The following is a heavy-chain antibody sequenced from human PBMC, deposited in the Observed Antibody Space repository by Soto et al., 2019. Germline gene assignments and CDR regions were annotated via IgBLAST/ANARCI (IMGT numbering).Heavy chain of an antibody. CDR2: IWYDGSNK. CDR1: GFTFSSYG. V-gene: IGHV3-33*01. Sequence: QVQLVESGGGVVQPGRSLRPSCAASGFTFSSYGMHWVRQAPGKGLEWVAVIWYDGSNKYYADSVKGRFTISRDNSKNTLYLQMNSLRAEDTAVYYCARENWDDSSGFDYWGQGTLVTVSS. CDR3: ARENWDDSSGFDY. J-gene: IGHJ4*02. D-gene: IGHD3-22*01.